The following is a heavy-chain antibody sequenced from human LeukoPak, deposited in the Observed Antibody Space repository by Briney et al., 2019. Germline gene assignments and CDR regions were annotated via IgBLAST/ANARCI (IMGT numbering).Heavy chain of an antibody. Sequence: GGSLRLSCAASGLIVNNYAMSWVRQAPGKGLEWVSSISSSSNYIYYADSVKGRFTISRDNAKNSLYLQMNSLRAEDTAVYYCARDPSSGWYLKGWFDPWGQGTLVTVSS. CDR2: ISSSSNYI. CDR3: ARDPSSGWYLKGWFDP. V-gene: IGHV3-21*01. J-gene: IGHJ5*02. D-gene: IGHD6-19*01. CDR1: GLIVNNYA.